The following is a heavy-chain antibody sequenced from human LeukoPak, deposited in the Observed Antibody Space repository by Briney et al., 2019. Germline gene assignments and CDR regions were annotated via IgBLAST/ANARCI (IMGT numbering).Heavy chain of an antibody. CDR2: IYYSGST. D-gene: IGHD5-12*01. Sequence: PSETLSLTCTVSGGSISSYYWSWIRQPPGKGLEWIGYIYYSGSTNYNPSLKSRVTMSVDTSKNQFSLRLISVTAADTAVYYCARAHAGYDSIDYWGQGTLVTVSS. CDR3: ARAHAGYDSIDY. CDR1: GGSISSYY. J-gene: IGHJ4*02. V-gene: IGHV4-59*01.